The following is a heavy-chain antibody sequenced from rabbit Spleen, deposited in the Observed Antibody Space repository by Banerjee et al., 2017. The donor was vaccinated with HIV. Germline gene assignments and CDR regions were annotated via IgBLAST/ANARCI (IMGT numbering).Heavy chain of an antibody. J-gene: IGHJ6*01. CDR2: IYTSSDST. CDR1: GFSFSSAW. D-gene: IGHD1-1*01. CDR3: ARDTSSSFSSYGMDL. Sequence: QSLEESGGDLVKPGASLTLTCTASGFSFSSAWISWVRQAPGKGLEWIGCIYTSSDSTLYANWAKGRFTISKISSTTVTLQMTSLTVADTATYFCARDTSSSFSSYGMDLWGPGTLVTVS. V-gene: IGHV1S40*01.